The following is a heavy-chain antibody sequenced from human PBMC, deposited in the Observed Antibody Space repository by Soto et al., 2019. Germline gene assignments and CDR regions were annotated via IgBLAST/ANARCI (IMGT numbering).Heavy chain of an antibody. CDR2: INAGNGYK. Sequence: ASVKVSCKASGYTFTSYGIHWVRQAPGQRLEWMGWINAGNGYKTYSQKFQGRVTITRDTSASTAYMELTSLRSEDTAVYYCARGNLGSHYLDYWGQGTRVTVSS. CDR3: ARGNLGSHYLDY. J-gene: IGHJ4*02. V-gene: IGHV1-3*01. D-gene: IGHD1-26*01. CDR1: GYTFTSYG.